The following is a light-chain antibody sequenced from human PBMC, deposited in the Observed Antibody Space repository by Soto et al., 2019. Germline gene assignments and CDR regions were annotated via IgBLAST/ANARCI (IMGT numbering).Light chain of an antibody. CDR1: SSDVGGYNY. Sequence: QSVLTQPASVSGSPGQSIAISCTGTSSDVGGYNYVSWYQHHPGKVPKLVIYDVTNRPSGVSDRFSGSKSGNTASLTISGLRAEDEADFYCCSFTSTSTYVFETGTRSPS. J-gene: IGLJ1*01. CDR2: DVT. V-gene: IGLV2-14*03. CDR3: CSFTSTSTYV.